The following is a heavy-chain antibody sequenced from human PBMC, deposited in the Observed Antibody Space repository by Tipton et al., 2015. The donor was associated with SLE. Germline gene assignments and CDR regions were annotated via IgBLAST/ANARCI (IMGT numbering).Heavy chain of an antibody. CDR3: ATSEPRGYSYGLYRY. CDR2: IYYSGST. Sequence: LRLSCTVSGGSISSHYWSWIRQHPGKGLEWIGYIYYSGSTHYNPSLKSRVTISVDTSKNQFSLKLSSVTAADTAVYYCATSEPRGYSYGLYRYWGQGTLVTVSS. J-gene: IGHJ4*02. D-gene: IGHD5-18*01. CDR1: GGSISSHY. V-gene: IGHV4-59*11.